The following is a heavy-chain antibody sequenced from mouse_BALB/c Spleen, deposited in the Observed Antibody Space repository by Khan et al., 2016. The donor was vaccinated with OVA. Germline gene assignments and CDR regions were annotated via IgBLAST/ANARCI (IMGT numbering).Heavy chain of an antibody. Sequence: EVQLQESGPGLVKPSQSLSLTCTVTGYSITSGYGWNWIRQFPGNKLEWMGYISYSGSTNYNPSLKIRISITRDTSNNQFFLQLNSVTTEDTATYYCARTARIKYWGQGTTLTVSS. CDR2: ISYSGST. D-gene: IGHD1-2*01. CDR3: ARTARIKY. V-gene: IGHV3-2*02. J-gene: IGHJ2*01. CDR1: GYSITSGYG.